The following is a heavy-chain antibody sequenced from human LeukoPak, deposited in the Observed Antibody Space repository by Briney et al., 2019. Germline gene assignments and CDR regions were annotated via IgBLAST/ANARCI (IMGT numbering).Heavy chain of an antibody. CDR1: GYTFTAYY. CDR3: ARDLDTTVTMKGMDV. D-gene: IGHD4-17*01. V-gene: IGHV1-46*01. J-gene: IGHJ6*04. Sequence: ASVKVSCKASGYTFTAYYMYWVRQAPGQGLEWMGVINPSAGSGSSTYAQKFQGRVTMTRDMSTSTVYMELSSLRSEDTAVYYCARDLDTTVTMKGMDVWGKGTTVTVSS. CDR2: INPSAGSGSS.